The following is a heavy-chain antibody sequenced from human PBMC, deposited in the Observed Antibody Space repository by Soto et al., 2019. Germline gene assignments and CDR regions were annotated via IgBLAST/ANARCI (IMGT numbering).Heavy chain of an antibody. V-gene: IGHV4-59*01. D-gene: IGHD6-13*01. CDR3: SRANSSTSYKLEYKWFDP. CDR2: MYYRETT. Sequence: SDTLSLTCTVSGASINDYYWSWIRQTPGKGLEWVGFMYYRETTKYNPSLKGRVNMSLDTSKNQVSLHLKSVTAADTAVYYCSRANSSTSYKLEYKWFDPWGQGTLVTVSS. CDR1: GASINDYY. J-gene: IGHJ5*02.